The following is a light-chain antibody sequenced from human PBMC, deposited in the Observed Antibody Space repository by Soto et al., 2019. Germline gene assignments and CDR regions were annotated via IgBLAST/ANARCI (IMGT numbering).Light chain of an antibody. V-gene: IGKV3-20*01. Sequence: EMVLPQSPGPLSLSPGERDTLSCRTRQSVSSNHLAWYQQKPGQVPRILIYGPSSRTTGITDRFSGSGSGTDFPLTISRLELEEFAVYYCQQYGSSPLTFGGGTKVESK. CDR1: QSVSSNH. CDR2: GPS. CDR3: QQYGSSPLT. J-gene: IGKJ4*01.